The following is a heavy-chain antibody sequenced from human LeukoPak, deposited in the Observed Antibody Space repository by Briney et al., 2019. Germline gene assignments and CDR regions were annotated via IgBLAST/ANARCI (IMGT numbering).Heavy chain of an antibody. V-gene: IGHV1-8*01. CDR1: GYTFTSYD. CDR2: MNPNSGNT. D-gene: IGHD3-10*01. J-gene: IGHJ3*02. CDR3: ATGVKLLWFGEAFDI. Sequence: ASVKVSCKASGYTFTSYDINWVRQATGQGLEWMGWMNPNSGNTGYAQKFQGRVTMTRNTSISTAYMELSSLRSEDTAVYYCATGVKLLWFGEAFDIWGQGTMVTVSS.